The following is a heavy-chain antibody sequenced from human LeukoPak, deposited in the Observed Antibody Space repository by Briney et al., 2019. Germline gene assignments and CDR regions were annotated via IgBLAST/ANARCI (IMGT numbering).Heavy chain of an antibody. V-gene: IGHV3-7*03. CDR1: GFPFSSYS. CDR3: ARQKQSHGNFDY. CDR2: IKPDGTTK. J-gene: IGHJ4*02. D-gene: IGHD1-26*01. Sequence: PGGSLRLSCAASGFPFSSYSMTWVRQAPGKGLEWVANIKPDGTTKFYVDSVKGRFTISRDNALNSLYLQMNSLRAEDTAMYYCARQKQSHGNFDYWGQGTLVTVSS.